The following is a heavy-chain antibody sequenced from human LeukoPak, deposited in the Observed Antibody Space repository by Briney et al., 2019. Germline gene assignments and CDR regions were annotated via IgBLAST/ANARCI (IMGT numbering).Heavy chain of an antibody. D-gene: IGHD5-24*01. CDR2: ISNDGVRK. CDR1: GFTFSRSA. J-gene: IGHJ4*02. Sequence: GGSLRLSCAASGFTFSRSAMHWVRQPPGKGLEWMAVISNDGVRKFHADSVKGRFTISRDNSKNTLYLQMDSLTTEDTALYYCARRRDGYNPELDYWGQGTLVTVSS. CDR3: ARRRDGYNPELDY. V-gene: IGHV3-30*04.